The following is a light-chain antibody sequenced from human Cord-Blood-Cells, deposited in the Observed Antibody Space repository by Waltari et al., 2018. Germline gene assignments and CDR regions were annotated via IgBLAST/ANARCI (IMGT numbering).Light chain of an antibody. CDR3: QQYNNWPLT. J-gene: IGKJ4*01. Sequence: EIVMTQSPAPPSVSPGERATRSCRASQSVSSNLAWYQQKPGQAPRLLIHGASTRATGIPARFSGSGSGTEFTLTISSLQSEDFAVYYCQQYNNWPLTFGGGTKVEIK. CDR2: GAS. CDR1: QSVSSN. V-gene: IGKV3-15*01.